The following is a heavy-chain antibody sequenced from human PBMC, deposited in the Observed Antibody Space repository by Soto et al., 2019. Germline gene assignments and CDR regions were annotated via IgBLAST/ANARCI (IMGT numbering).Heavy chain of an antibody. D-gene: IGHD6-13*01. V-gene: IGHV4-34*01. CDR1: GGPFSGYY. J-gene: IGHJ4*02. CDR3: ASSGYGSSPGDY. Sequence: PSETLSLPCAVYGGPFSGYYWSWIRQPPGKGLEWIGEIKHSGSTNYNPSLKSRVTISVDTSKNHFSLKLSSVTAADTAVYYCASSGYGSSPGDYWGQGTRVTVPQ. CDR2: IKHSGST.